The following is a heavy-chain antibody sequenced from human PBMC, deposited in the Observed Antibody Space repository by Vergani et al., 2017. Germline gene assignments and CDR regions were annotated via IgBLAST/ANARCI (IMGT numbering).Heavy chain of an antibody. J-gene: IGHJ6*02. CDR3: ARAGGYWSGISCYNYYGMDV. V-gene: IGHV1-69*04. Sequence: QLQLVQSGAEVKKPGSSVKVSCKASVGTFSSYAISWVRQAPGQGLEWMGRIIPILGTTNYAQRVQGRVTITADKSTSTAYMELRSLRSEDTAVYYCARAGGYWSGISCYNYYGMDVWGQGTTVTVSS. D-gene: IGHD2-15*01. CDR1: VGTFSSYA. CDR2: IIPILGTT.